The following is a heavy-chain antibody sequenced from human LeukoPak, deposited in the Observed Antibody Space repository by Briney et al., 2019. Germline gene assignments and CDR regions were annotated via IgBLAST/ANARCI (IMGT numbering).Heavy chain of an antibody. CDR3: ARVDTAMVTDYYYYMDV. Sequence: GGSLRLSCAASGFTLSSNYMSWVRQAPGKGLELVSVIYSGGSTYYADSVKGRFTISRDNSKNTLYLQMNSLRAEDTAVYYCARVDTAMVTDYYYYMDVWGKGTTVTVSS. D-gene: IGHD5-18*01. CDR2: IYSGGST. J-gene: IGHJ6*03. CDR1: GFTLSSNY. V-gene: IGHV3-53*01.